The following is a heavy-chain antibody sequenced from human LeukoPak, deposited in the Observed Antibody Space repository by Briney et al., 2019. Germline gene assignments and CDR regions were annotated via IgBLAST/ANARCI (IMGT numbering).Heavy chain of an antibody. Sequence: ASVKVSCKASGYTFTNYDINWVRQAPGQGLEWMGWISAYNGNTKYAQKFQGRVIMTTDTSTSTAYMELRSLRSDDTAVYYCARAEDSSGYYYFDYWGQGTLVTVSS. CDR3: ARAEDSSGYYYFDY. J-gene: IGHJ4*02. CDR1: GYTFTNYD. D-gene: IGHD3-22*01. CDR2: ISAYNGNT. V-gene: IGHV1-18*01.